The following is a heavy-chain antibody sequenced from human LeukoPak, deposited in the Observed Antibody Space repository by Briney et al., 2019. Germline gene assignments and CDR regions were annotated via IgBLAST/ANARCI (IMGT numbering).Heavy chain of an antibody. V-gene: IGHV1-2*02. CDR1: GYTFTGYY. D-gene: IGHD3-10*01. J-gene: IGHJ6*02. CDR2: INPNSGGT. Sequence: ASVKVSCKASGYTFTGYYMHWVRQAPGQGLEWMGWINPNSGGTNYAQKFQGRVTMTRDTSISTAYMELSRLRSDDTAVYYCARETYCYGSGRLGNGMDVWGQGTTVTVSS. CDR3: ARETYCYGSGRLGNGMDV.